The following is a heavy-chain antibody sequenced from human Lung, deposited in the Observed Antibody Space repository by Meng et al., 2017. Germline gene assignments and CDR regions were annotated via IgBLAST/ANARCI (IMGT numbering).Heavy chain of an antibody. J-gene: IGHJ4*02. CDR1: GGSFSDYY. CDR3: ARGPTTMAHDFDY. D-gene: IGHD4-11*01. Sequence: VPLQQWGAELLKPSEPLSLSCVVCGGSFSDYYWSWVRQPPGKGLEWIGEINHSGSTNYNPSLESRATISVDTSQNNLSLKLSSVTAADSAVYYCARGPTTMAHDFDYWGQGTLVTVSS. V-gene: IGHV4-34*01. CDR2: INHSGST.